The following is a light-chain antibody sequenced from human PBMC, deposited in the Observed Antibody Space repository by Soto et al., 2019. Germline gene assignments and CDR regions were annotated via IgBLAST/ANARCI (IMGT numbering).Light chain of an antibody. CDR3: SSYAGSNHYV. CDR2: EVS. J-gene: IGLJ1*01. Sequence: QSLLTQPPSSSGSPGQSVTISCTGTSSDVGGYNYVSWYQQHPGKAPKLMIFEVSERPSGVPDRFVGSKPGNTASLTVSGLQAEDEADYYCSSYAGSNHYVFGSGTKVTVL. CDR1: SSDVGGYNY. V-gene: IGLV2-8*01.